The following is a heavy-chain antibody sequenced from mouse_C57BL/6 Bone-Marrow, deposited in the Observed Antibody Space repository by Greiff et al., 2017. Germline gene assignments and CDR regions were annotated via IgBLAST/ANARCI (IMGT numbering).Heavy chain of an antibody. V-gene: IGHV1-69*01. CDR2: IDPSDSYT. CDR3: ASRYYDYDEYFDV. J-gene: IGHJ1*03. D-gene: IGHD2-4*01. Sequence: VQLQQPGAELVMPGASVKLSCKASGYTFTSYWMHWVKQRPGQGLEWIGEIDPSDSYTNYNQKFKGKSTLTVDKSSSTAYMQLSSLTSEDSAIYYCASRYYDYDEYFDVGGTGTTVTVSS. CDR1: GYTFTSYW.